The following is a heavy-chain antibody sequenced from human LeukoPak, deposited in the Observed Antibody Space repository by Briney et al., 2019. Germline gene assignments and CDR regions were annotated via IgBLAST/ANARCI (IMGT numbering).Heavy chain of an antibody. CDR3: ARTPTYYFDNSGYYN. Sequence: SGTLSLTCAVYGGSFSGYYWSWIRQPPGKGLEWIGEINHSGSTSYNPSLKSRVTMSVDTSKKQFSLRLSSVTAADTAVYYCARTPTYYFDNSGYYNWGQGTLVTVSS. D-gene: IGHD3-22*01. J-gene: IGHJ4*02. CDR2: INHSGST. CDR1: GGSFSGYY. V-gene: IGHV4-34*01.